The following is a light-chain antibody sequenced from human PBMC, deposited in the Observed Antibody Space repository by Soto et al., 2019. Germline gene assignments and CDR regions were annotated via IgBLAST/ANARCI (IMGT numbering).Light chain of an antibody. CDR3: TSYTGSRTWV. Sequence: QSALTQPPSVSGSPGQSVTISCTGTSSDVGSYNRVSWYQQPPGTAPKLMIYEVTNRPSGVPNRFSASKSGNTASLTISGLQAEDEADYYYTSYTGSRTWVFGGGTKLTVL. J-gene: IGLJ3*02. CDR2: EVT. CDR1: SSDVGSYNR. V-gene: IGLV2-18*02.